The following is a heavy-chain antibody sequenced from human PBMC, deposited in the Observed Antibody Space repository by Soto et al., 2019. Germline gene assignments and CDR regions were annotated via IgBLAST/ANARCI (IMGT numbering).Heavy chain of an antibody. D-gene: IGHD6-6*01. V-gene: IGHV3-23*01. CDR3: ANPSGAAQPFRDHYYYDGMDV. J-gene: IGHJ6*02. CDR1: GFTFSSYA. CDR2: ISGSGGST. Sequence: EVQLLESGGGLVQPGGSLSLSCAASGFTFSSYAMSWVRQPPGKGLEWVSAISGSGGSTYYADSVKGRFTISRDNSNNTLYLQMNSLRAEDTALYYWANPSGAAQPFRDHYYYDGMDVWGQGTTVTVSS.